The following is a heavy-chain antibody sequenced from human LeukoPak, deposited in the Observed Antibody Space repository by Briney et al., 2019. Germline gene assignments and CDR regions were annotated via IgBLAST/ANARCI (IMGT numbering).Heavy chain of an antibody. CDR3: ARGNSGYDFDWFDP. J-gene: IGHJ5*02. V-gene: IGHV4-39*07. CDR2: IYYSGST. CDR1: GGSISSSSYY. Sequence: SETLSLTCTVSGGSISSSSYYWGWIRQPPGKGLEWIGSIYYSGSTYYNPSLKSRVTISVDTSKNQFSLKLSSVTAADTAVYCFARGNSGYDFDWFDPWGQGTLVTVSS. D-gene: IGHD5-12*01.